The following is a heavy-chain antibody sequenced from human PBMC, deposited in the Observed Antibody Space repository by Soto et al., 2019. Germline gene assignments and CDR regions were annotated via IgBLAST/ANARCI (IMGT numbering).Heavy chain of an antibody. CDR1: GFTFSSYA. D-gene: IGHD4-17*01. V-gene: IGHV3-23*01. Sequence: GGSLRLSCAASGFTFSSYAMSWVRQAPGKGLEWVSAISGSGGSTYYADSVKGRFTISRDNSKNTLYLQMNSLRAEDTAVYYCAKGGWPYGDYVKAFDIWGQGTMVTVSS. CDR2: ISGSGGST. J-gene: IGHJ3*02. CDR3: AKGGWPYGDYVKAFDI.